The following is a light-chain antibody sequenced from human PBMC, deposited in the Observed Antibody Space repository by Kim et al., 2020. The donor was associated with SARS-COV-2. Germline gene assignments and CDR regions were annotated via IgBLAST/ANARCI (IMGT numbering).Light chain of an antibody. CDR2: GNS. Sequence: VTISCTGGSSNSGAGYDVHWYQQLPGTAPKLLIYGNSNRPSGVPDRFSGSKSGTSASLAITGLQAEDEADYYCQSYDSSLSGYVVFGGGTQLTVL. CDR1: SSNSGAGYD. J-gene: IGLJ2*01. V-gene: IGLV1-40*01. CDR3: QSYDSSLSGYVV.